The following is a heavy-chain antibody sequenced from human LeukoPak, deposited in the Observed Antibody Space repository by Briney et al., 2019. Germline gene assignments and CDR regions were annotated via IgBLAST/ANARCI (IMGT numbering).Heavy chain of an antibody. V-gene: IGHV3-49*03. Sequence: GGSLRLSCTASGFTFGDYPMTGFRQPPGKGLEWVSFIRSKTYGGTTEYAASVKGRFTVSRDDSKSMACLQMNSLRTEDTAVYYYASASGWYSPDYWGKGTLVTVSS. CDR3: ASASGWYSPDY. CDR2: IRSKTYGGTT. J-gene: IGHJ4*02. CDR1: GFTFGDYP. D-gene: IGHD6-19*01.